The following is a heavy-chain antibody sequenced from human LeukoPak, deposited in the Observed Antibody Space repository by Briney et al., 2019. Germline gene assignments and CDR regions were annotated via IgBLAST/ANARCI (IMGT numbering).Heavy chain of an antibody. CDR1: GFIFDDYG. D-gene: IGHD2-2*01. CDR3: AKALTTSCYVGCWFDP. CDR2: INWNGGST. Sequence: GGSLRLSCAAFGFIFDDYGMSWVRQAPGKGLEWVSGINWNGGSTGYADSVKGRFTISRDNSKNTLYLQMNSLRAEDTAVYYCAKALTTSCYVGCWFDPWGQGTLVTVSS. J-gene: IGHJ5*02. V-gene: IGHV3-20*04.